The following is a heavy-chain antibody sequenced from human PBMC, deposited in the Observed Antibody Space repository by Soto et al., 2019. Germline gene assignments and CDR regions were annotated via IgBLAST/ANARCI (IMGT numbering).Heavy chain of an antibody. D-gene: IGHD3-9*01. CDR1: GFTFSDYY. J-gene: IGHJ4*02. CDR2: ISSSGSTI. V-gene: IGHV3-11*01. CDR3: ARDRRLRYFDWSPGEYYFDY. Sequence: GGSLRLSCAASGFTFSDYYMSWIRQAPGKGLEWVSYISSSGSTIYYADSVKGRFTISRDNAKNSLYLQMNSLRAEDTAVYYCARDRRLRYFDWSPGEYYFDYWGQGTLVTDSS.